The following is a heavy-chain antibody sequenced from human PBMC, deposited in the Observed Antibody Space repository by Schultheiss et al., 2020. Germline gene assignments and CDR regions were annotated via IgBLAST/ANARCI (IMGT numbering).Heavy chain of an antibody. D-gene: IGHD4-17*01. CDR1: GFTFSSYG. V-gene: IGHV3-23*01. CDR3: AREKYGDYGVCAFDI. Sequence: GGSLRLSCAASGFTFSSYGMHWVRQAPGKGLEWVSAISGSGGSTYYADSVKGRFTISRDNSKNTLYLQMNSLRDEDTAVYYCAREKYGDYGVCAFDIWGQGTMVTVSS. J-gene: IGHJ3*02. CDR2: ISGSGGST.